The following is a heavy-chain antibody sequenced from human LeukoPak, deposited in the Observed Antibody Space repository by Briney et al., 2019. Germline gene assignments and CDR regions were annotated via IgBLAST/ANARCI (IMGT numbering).Heavy chain of an antibody. CDR3: AREPPYYASENFIDAFDI. CDR2: IYTSGST. Sequence: SETLSLTRTVSGASISRYQWSWIRQPAGKGLEWLGRIYTSGSTDYNPSLRSRVTMSVDTSKNQFSLKVRSVTAADTAVYYCAREPPYYASENFIDAFDIWGQGTKVTVSS. CDR1: GASISRYQ. J-gene: IGHJ3*02. D-gene: IGHD3-10*01. V-gene: IGHV4-4*07.